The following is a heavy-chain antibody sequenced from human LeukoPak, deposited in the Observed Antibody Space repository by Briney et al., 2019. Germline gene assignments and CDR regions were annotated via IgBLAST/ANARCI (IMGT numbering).Heavy chain of an antibody. CDR2: MNPNSGNT. Sequence: ASVKVSCKASGYTFTSYDINWVRQATGQGLEWMGWMNPNSGNTGYAQKFQGRVTMTRNTSISTAYMELSSLGSEDTAVYYCARVDVNSADDAFDIWGQGTMVTVSS. D-gene: IGHD4-23*01. CDR3: ARVDVNSADDAFDI. CDR1: GYTFTSYD. J-gene: IGHJ3*02. V-gene: IGHV1-8*01.